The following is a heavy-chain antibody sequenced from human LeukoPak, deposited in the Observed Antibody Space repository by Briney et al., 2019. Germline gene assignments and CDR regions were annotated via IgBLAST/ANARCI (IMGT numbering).Heavy chain of an antibody. CDR1: GYAFPGHH. V-gene: IGHV1-46*01. D-gene: IGHD6-19*01. CDR2: VNPSGGGT. CDR3: ARSKYSSGWSPDFGY. Sequence: GASVSLSCKASGYAFPGHHIHWVRQAPGQGLQWMGTVNPSGGGTSYAQMFQGRVTMTSDKSTSTVHMDLKSLTSDDTAVYYCARSKYSSGWSPDFGYWGQGTLVTVSS. J-gene: IGHJ4*02.